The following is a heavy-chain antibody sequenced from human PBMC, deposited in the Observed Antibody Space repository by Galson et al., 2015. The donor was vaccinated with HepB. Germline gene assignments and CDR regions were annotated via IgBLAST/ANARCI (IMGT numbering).Heavy chain of an antibody. CDR3: ARLPTATAESYYYYLDV. D-gene: IGHD4-17*01. V-gene: IGHV3-21*01. CDR2: ISSTSHYI. J-gene: IGHJ6*03. CDR1: AFTFSSYA. Sequence: SLRLSCAASAFTFSSYAMTWVRQAPGKGLECVSSISSTSHYIYYADSVKGRFTVSRDNAKNSLYLQMDSLRAEDTAVYYCARLPTATAESYYYYLDVWGKGTTVTVSS.